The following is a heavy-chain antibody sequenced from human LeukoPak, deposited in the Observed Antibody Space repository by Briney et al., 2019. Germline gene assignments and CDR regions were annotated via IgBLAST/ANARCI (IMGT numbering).Heavy chain of an antibody. CDR3: AREGWQWLATNWFDP. V-gene: IGHV3-20*04. D-gene: IGHD6-19*01. CDR2: INYNGAIT. CDR1: GFTFVDYG. Sequence: PGGSLRLSCATSGFTFVDYGLSWVRRAPGKGLEWLCAINYNGAITDYADSVKGRFTISRDNAKNSLYLQMNSLRAEDTAVYYCAREGWQWLATNWFDPWGQGTLVTVSS. J-gene: IGHJ5*02.